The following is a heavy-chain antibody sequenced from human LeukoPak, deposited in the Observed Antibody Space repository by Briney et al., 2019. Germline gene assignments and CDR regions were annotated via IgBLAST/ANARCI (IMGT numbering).Heavy chain of an antibody. CDR2: MYTGGST. Sequence: PGGSLRLSWAASGFTISTNYMSWVRQAPGKGLEWVSVMYTGGSTYYADSVKGRFTISRDNSKNTLYLQMNSLRAEDTALYYCARAPFYYDSSGYPYFDGWGQGTLVTVSS. CDR3: ARAPFYYDSSGYPYFDG. J-gene: IGHJ4*02. V-gene: IGHV3-53*01. D-gene: IGHD3-22*01. CDR1: GFTISTNY.